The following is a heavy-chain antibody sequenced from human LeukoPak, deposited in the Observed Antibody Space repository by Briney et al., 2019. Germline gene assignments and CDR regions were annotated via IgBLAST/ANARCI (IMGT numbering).Heavy chain of an antibody. CDR1: GFTFSSYW. CDR3: ARATTVTTNFDY. CDR2: INSDGSST. V-gene: IGHV3-74*01. Sequence: GGSLRLSCAASGFTFSSYWMHWVRQAPGKGLVCVSRINSDGSSTSYADSVKGRFTISRDNAKNTLYLQMNSLRAEDTAVYYCARATTVTTNFDYWGQGTLVTVSS. D-gene: IGHD4-17*01. J-gene: IGHJ4*02.